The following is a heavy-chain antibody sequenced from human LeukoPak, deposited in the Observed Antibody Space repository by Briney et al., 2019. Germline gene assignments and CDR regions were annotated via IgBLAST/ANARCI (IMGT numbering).Heavy chain of an antibody. V-gene: IGHV4-39*01. J-gene: IGHJ4*02. CDR2: IYYSGST. CDR3: ARHVPLYLPKQWLVPGTLDY. CDR1: GGSISSSSYY. Sequence: PSETLSLTCTVSGGSISSSSYYWGWIRQPPGKGLEWIGSIYYSGSTYYNPSLKSRVTISVDTSKNQFSLKLSSVTAADTAVYYCARHVPLYLPKQWLVPGTLDYWGQGTLVTVSS. D-gene: IGHD6-19*01.